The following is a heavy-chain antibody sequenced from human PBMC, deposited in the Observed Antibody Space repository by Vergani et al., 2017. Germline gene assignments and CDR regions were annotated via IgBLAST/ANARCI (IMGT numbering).Heavy chain of an antibody. J-gene: IGHJ5*02. CDR3: ARARAAAGTASPVDP. CDR1: GYTFTSYG. V-gene: IGHV1-18*01. D-gene: IGHD6-13*01. CDR2: ISVYNGNT. Sequence: QVQLVQSGAEVKKPGASVKVSCKASGYTFTSYGISWVRQAPGQGLEWMGWISVYNGNTNYAQKLQGRVTMTTDTSTSTAYMELRSLRSDDTAVYYCARARAAAGTASPVDPWGQGTLVTVSS.